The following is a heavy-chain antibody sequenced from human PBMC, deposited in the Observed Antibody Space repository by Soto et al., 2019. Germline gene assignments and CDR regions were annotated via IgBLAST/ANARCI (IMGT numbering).Heavy chain of an antibody. J-gene: IGHJ4*02. D-gene: IGHD4-17*01. V-gene: IGHV3-11*01. CDR3: ARLLIRDNGDYFDF. Sequence: PGGSLRLSCVASGFTLSHYYMSWIRQGPGKGLEWISYISHIDNTVYYADSVNGRFTISRDNAGSSVYLQMNSLRADDTAVYYCARLLIRDNGDYFDFWGLGTLVTVSS. CDR2: ISHIDNTV. CDR1: GFTLSHYY.